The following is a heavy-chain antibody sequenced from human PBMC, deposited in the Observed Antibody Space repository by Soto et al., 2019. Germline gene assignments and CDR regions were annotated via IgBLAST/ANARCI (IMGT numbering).Heavy chain of an antibody. CDR2: VTHSGTA. J-gene: IGHJ4*02. CDR3: ARIHWAQSSLDY. D-gene: IGHD6-19*01. Sequence: SETLSLTCAVSGGSIGSGAFSLSWIRQPPGKGLEWIGYVTHSGTAYSIPSLNGRLTLSVDSSQTQFSLKLTSVTAADSAFYYCARIHWAQSSLDYWGRGILVTVSS. CDR1: GGSIGSGAFS. V-gene: IGHV4-30-2*01.